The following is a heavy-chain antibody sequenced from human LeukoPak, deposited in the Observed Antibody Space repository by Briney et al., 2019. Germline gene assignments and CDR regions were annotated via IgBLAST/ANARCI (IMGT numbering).Heavy chain of an antibody. CDR3: AKGHIVVVPAAIMEVFDY. J-gene: IGHJ4*02. D-gene: IGHD2-2*01. CDR2: ISYDGSNK. Sequence: PGGSLRLSCAASGFTFSSYGMHWVRQAPGKGLEWVAVISYDGSNKYYADSVKGRFTISRDNSKNTLYLQMNSLRAEDTAVYYCAKGHIVVVPAAIMEVFDYWGQGTLVTVSS. V-gene: IGHV3-30*18. CDR1: GFTFSSYG.